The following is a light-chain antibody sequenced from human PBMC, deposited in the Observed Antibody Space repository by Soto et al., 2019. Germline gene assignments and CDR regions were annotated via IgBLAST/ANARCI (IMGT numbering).Light chain of an antibody. CDR2: EVT. J-gene: IGLJ1*01. Sequence: LTQPASVSGSPGQSITISYTGTSSDVGGYKFVSWYQQHPGKVPKLLIYEVTNRPSGVSNRFSGSKSGNTASLNISGLQAEEQADYHCRSYAGSRPLYVFGTGTKVTV. V-gene: IGLV2-14*01. CDR3: RSYAGSRPLYV. CDR1: SSDVGGYKF.